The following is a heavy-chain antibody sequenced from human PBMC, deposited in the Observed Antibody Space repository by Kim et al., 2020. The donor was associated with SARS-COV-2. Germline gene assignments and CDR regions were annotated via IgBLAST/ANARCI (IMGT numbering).Heavy chain of an antibody. CDR1: GFTFSNYA. CDR2: ITRSGGTT. V-gene: IGHV3-23*01. Sequence: GGSLRLSCAGSGFTFSNYAMSWVRQAPGKGLDWVSSITRSGGTTFYADSVKGRYTISRDNSKNTLYLQVNSLRADDTAVYYCAKGASGATTFDYWGQGTLVTLSS. D-gene: IGHD2-2*01. J-gene: IGHJ4*02. CDR3: AKGASGATTFDY.